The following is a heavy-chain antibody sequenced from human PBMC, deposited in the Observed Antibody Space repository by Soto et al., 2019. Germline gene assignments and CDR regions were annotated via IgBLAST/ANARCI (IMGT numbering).Heavy chain of an antibody. CDR1: GGSISSGGYS. D-gene: IGHD3-10*01. Sequence: QLQLQESGSGLVKPSQTLSLTCAVSGGSISSGGYSWSWIRQPPGKGLEWIGYIYHSGSTYYNPSLKSRVTISVDRSKNQFSLKLSSVTAADTAVYYCARDPGGHYGIDPWGQGTLVTVSS. CDR3: ARDPGGHYGIDP. J-gene: IGHJ5*02. V-gene: IGHV4-30-2*01. CDR2: IYHSGST.